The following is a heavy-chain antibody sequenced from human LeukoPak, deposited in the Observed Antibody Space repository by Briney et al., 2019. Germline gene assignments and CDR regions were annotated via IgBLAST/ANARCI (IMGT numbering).Heavy chain of an antibody. CDR1: GGTFSSYA. D-gene: IGHD3-10*01. V-gene: IGHV1-69*13. CDR2: IIPIFGTA. Sequence: ASVKVSCKASGGTFSSYAISWVRQAPGQGLEWMGGIIPIFGTANYAQKLQGRVTITADESTSTAYMELSSLRSEDTAVYYCAREGGDGEIAFDIWGQGTMVTVSS. J-gene: IGHJ3*02. CDR3: AREGGDGEIAFDI.